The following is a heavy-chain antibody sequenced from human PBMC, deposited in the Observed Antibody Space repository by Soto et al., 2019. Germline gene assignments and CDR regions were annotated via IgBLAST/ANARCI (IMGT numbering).Heavy chain of an antibody. J-gene: IGHJ6*03. D-gene: IGHD3-9*01. CDR3: ARGNYDILTGYYHPDYYYYYMDV. CDR1: GGSISSYY. V-gene: IGHV4-59*01. CDR2: IYYSGST. Sequence: QVQLQESGPGLVKPSETLSLTCTVSGGSISSYYWSWIRQPPGKGLEWIGYIYYSGSTNYNPSLKSRVTISVDTSKNLFSLKLSSVTAADTAVYYCARGNYDILTGYYHPDYYYYYMDVWGKGTTVTVFS.